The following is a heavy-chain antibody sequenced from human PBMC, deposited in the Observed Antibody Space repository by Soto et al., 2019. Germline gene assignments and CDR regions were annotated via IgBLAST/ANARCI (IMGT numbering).Heavy chain of an antibody. CDR3: ARHDDSGFLIGGFDI. D-gene: IGHD3-16*01. CDR2: IYYDGNT. J-gene: IGHJ3*02. Sequence: SETLSLTCTVSGDSITSSSHYWGWIRQPPGKGLECIANIYYDGNTYYNPSLKSRVTISLDTSKNQFSLRLNSVTAADTAVYYCARHDDSGFLIGGFDIWGQGTVVTVSS. V-gene: IGHV4-39*01. CDR1: GDSITSSSHY.